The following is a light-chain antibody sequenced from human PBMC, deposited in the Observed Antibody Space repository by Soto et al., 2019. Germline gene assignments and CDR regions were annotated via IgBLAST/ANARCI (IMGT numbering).Light chain of an antibody. CDR3: MQARQSPT. CDR1: QSLVHTNGKTY. Sequence: DIVMPPTTLSLHVTLGQPASISCRSSQSLVHTNGKTYLSWLHQRPGQPPRLLIYEISNRFFGVPDRFSGSGAGTEFTLKISRVEAEDVGVYYCMQARQSPTFGPGTKVDIE. J-gene: IGKJ3*01. V-gene: IGKV2-24*01. CDR2: EIS.